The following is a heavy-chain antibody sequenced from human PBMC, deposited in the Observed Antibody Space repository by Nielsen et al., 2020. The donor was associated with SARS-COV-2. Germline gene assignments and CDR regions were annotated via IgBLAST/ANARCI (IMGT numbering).Heavy chain of an antibody. CDR3: AKDQDRYDGSETPRVD. CDR2: IYSGGGTT. J-gene: IGHJ4*02. Sequence: GESLKISCSASGFTFSSYAMSWVRQAPGKGLEWVSVIYSGGGTTYYADSVKGRFAISRDNSKNTLYLQMNSLRAEDTAVYYCAKDQDRYDGSETPRVDWGQGTLVTVSS. CDR1: GFTFSSYA. V-gene: IGHV3-23*03. D-gene: IGHD3-10*01.